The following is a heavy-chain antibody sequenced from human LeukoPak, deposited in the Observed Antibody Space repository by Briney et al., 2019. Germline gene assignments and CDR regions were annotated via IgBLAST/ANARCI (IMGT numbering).Heavy chain of an antibody. D-gene: IGHD3-10*01. V-gene: IGHV3-48*01. J-gene: IGHJ4*02. CDR2: ISSSSSTI. CDR3: ARDRSTSGSYFDY. Sequence: GGSLRLSCAASGFTFSSYSMNWVRQAPGKGLEWVSYISSSSSTIYYADSVKGRFTISRDNAKNSLYLQMNSLRAEDTAVYYCARDRSTSGSYFDYRGQGTLVTVSS. CDR1: GFTFSSYS.